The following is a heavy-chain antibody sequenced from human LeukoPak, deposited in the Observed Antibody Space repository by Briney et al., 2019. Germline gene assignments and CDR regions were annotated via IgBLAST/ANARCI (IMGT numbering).Heavy chain of an antibody. CDR3: AKRLSSGSYYNPFDY. CDR1: GFTFSSYA. Sequence: GGSLRLSCAASGFTFSSYAMSWVRQAPGKGLEWVSAISGSGGSTYYADSVKGRFTISRDNSKNTLYLQMNSLRAEDTAVYYCAKRLSSGSYYNPFDYWGQGTLVTVSS. V-gene: IGHV3-23*01. CDR2: ISGSGGST. D-gene: IGHD3-10*01. J-gene: IGHJ4*02.